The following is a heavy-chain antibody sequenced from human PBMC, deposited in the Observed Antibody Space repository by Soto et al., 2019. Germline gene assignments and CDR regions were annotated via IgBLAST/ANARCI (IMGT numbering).Heavy chain of an antibody. CDR3: NSGSYYSSI. CDR2: IRAKSNKYAT. J-gene: IGHJ4*02. CDR1: GFSFSGPA. V-gene: IGHV3-73*02. Sequence: EVQLVESGGGWVEPGSSLKLPCAASGFSFSGPAIHWVRQASGKGLEWVGRIRAKSNKYATLYAESLKGRFTISRDDSQSTAYLEMNSLKTEDTAVYYCNSGSYYSSIWGQGTLVTVSS. D-gene: IGHD1-26*01.